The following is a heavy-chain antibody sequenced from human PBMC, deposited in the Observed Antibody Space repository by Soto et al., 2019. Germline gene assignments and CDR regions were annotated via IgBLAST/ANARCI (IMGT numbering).Heavy chain of an antibody. CDR2: MNDDGNEK. CDR1: GFTFTDHW. J-gene: IGHJ2*01. CDR3: ARDLNGGFFDL. Sequence: EVHLVESGGGLVQPGGSLRLSCAASGFTFTDHWMAWVRQAPGSGLEWVANMNDDGNEKYYVNSVKGRFTISRDNAKNSLYLQMNSLRAEDTAVYYCARDLNGGFFDLWGRGTLVTVSS. V-gene: IGHV3-7*03.